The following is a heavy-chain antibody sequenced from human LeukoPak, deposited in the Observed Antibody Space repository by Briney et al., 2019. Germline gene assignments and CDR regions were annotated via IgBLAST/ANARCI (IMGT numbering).Heavy chain of an antibody. CDR3: AKDSMVRGVILGGFDY. Sequence: GGSLRLSCAASGFTFSSYAMSWVRQAPGKGLEWVSAISRSGGSTYYAASVKGRFTTSRDNSKNTLYLQMNSLRAEDTAVYYCAKDSMVRGVILGGFDYWGQGTLVTVSS. CDR2: ISRSGGST. V-gene: IGHV3-23*01. D-gene: IGHD3-10*01. CDR1: GFTFSSYA. J-gene: IGHJ4*02.